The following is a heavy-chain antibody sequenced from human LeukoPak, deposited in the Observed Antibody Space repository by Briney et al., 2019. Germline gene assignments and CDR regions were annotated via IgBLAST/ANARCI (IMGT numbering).Heavy chain of an antibody. CDR2: ISYDGSNE. J-gene: IGHJ4*02. CDR1: GFTFSSNG. CDR3: AKPSTMVRGVVGYYFDS. V-gene: IGHV3-30*18. D-gene: IGHD3-10*01. Sequence: GGSLRLSCAASGFTFSSNGMHWVRQAPGKGLEWVAVISYDGSNENYADSVRGRFTISRDNSKNTLYLQMNSLRAEDTAVYYCAKPSTMVRGVVGYYFDSWGQGTLVTVSS.